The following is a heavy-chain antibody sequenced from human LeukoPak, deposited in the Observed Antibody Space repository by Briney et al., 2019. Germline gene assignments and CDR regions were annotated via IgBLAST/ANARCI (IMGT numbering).Heavy chain of an antibody. CDR2: IIPIFGTA. V-gene: IGHV1-69*05. D-gene: IGHD3-10*01. CDR1: GGTFSSYA. J-gene: IGHJ4*02. Sequence: GASVKVSCKASGGTFSSYAISWVRQAPGQGLEWMGRIIPIFGTANYAQKFQGRVTITTDESTSTAYMELSSLRSEDTAVYYYARGTDYYGSGSYTFDYWGQGTLVTVSS. CDR3: ARGTDYYGSGSYTFDY.